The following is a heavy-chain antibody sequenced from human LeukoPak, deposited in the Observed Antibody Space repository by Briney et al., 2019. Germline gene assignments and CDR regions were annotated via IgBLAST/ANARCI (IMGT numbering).Heavy chain of an antibody. CDR3: ARGGYYYDSSGYYLDY. J-gene: IGHJ4*02. Sequence: EASVKVSCKTSGYTFTSYDINWVRQATGQGLEWMGWMNPNSGNTGYAQKFQGRVTMTRNTSISTAYMELSSLRSEDTAVYYCARGGYYYDSSGYYLDYWGQGTLVTVSS. D-gene: IGHD3-22*01. CDR2: MNPNSGNT. V-gene: IGHV1-8*01. CDR1: GYTFTSYD.